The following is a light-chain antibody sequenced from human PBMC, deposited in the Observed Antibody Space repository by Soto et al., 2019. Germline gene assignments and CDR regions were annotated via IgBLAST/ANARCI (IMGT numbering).Light chain of an antibody. J-gene: IGKJ1*01. V-gene: IGKV1-5*03. CDR2: KAS. Sequence: DIQMTQSPSTLSASVGDRVTITCRASQSINDGLAWYQQKPGKAPNLLIYKASSLQSGVPSRFSGSGSGTEFTLTISSLQPDDFATFYCQQYFGYPWTFGQGTKVEIK. CDR1: QSINDG. CDR3: QQYFGYPWT.